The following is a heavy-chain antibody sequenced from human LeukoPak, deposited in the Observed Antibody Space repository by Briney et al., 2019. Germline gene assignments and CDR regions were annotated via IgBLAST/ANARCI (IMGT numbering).Heavy chain of an antibody. J-gene: IGHJ6*02. CDR3: ARGHYEMDA. V-gene: IGHV3-11*01. Sequence: GGSLRLSCAASGFTFSDYYMTWIRQAPGKGLEWISHITIGGGATYYADSVKGRFTISRDNAKKSLYLQMNSLRVEDTAIYYCARGHYEMDAWGQGTTVTASS. CDR2: ITIGGGAT. CDR1: GFTFSDYY.